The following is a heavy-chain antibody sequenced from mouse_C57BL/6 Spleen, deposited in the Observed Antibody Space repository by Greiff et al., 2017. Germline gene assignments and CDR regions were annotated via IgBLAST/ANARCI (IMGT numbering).Heavy chain of an antibody. V-gene: IGHV3-6*01. CDR2: ISYDGSN. CDR1: GYSITSGYY. CDR3: ARGELGWYFDV. Sequence: EVQVVESGPGLVKPSPSLSLTCSVTGYSITSGYYWNWIRQLPGNKLEWMGYISYDGSNNYNPSLKNRISITRDTSKNQFFLKLNSVTTEDTATYYCARGELGWYFDVWGTGTTVTVSS. J-gene: IGHJ1*03. D-gene: IGHD4-1*01.